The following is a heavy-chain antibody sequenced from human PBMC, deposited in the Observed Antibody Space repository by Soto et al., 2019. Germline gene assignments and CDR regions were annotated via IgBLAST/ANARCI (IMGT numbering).Heavy chain of an antibody. V-gene: IGHV1-3*01. CDR1: GYTFTNYA. J-gene: IGHJ4*02. Sequence: ASVKVSCKASGYTFTNYAMHWVRQAPGQRLEWMGWINAGNGNTKYSQKFQGRVTITRDTFASTAYMELSSLRSEDTAVYYCAREGLGEYYYDSSGYQDYWGQGTLVTVSS. CDR2: INAGNGNT. D-gene: IGHD3-22*01. CDR3: AREGLGEYYYDSSGYQDY.